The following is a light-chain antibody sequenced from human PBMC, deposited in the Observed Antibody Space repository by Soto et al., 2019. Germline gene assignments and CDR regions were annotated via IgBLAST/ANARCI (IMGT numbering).Light chain of an antibody. CDR2: RNN. CDR1: SSNIGSNY. V-gene: IGLV1-47*01. Sequence: QAVVTQPPSASGTPGQRVTISCSGSSSNIGSNYVYWHQQLPGTAPKLLIYRNNQRPSGVPDRFSGSKSGTSVSLAISGLRSEDEAEYYCAAWDDSLSGWVFGGGTKLTVL. CDR3: AAWDDSLSGWV. J-gene: IGLJ3*02.